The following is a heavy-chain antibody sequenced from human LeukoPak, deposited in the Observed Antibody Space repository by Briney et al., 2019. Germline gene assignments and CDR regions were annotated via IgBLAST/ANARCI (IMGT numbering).Heavy chain of an antibody. D-gene: IGHD2-2*01. CDR2: IKQDGSEK. J-gene: IGHJ3*01. V-gene: IGHV3-7*01. CDR3: ASTATCSF. CDR1: GFTFGNYW. Sequence: GGSLRLSCAASGFTFGNYWMTWVRQAPGKGLQWVANIKQDGSEKYYVDSVKGRFTISRDNAKNSLYLQMNSLRAEDTAVYYCASTATCSFWGQGTMVTVSS.